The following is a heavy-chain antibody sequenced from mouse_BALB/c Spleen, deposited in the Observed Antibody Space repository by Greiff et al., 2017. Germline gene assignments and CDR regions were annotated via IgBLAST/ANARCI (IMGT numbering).Heavy chain of an antibody. CDR3: ARGDYYGYWYFDV. D-gene: IGHD1-1*01. CDR2: ISSGGST. CDR1: GFTFSSYA. J-gene: IGHJ1*01. V-gene: IGHV5-6-5*01. Sequence: DVKLVESGGGLVKPGGSLKLSCAASGFTFSSYAMSWVRQTPEKRLEWVASISSGGSTYYPDSVKGRFTISRDNARNILYLQRSSLRSEDTAMYYCARGDYYGYWYFDVWGAGTTVTVSS.